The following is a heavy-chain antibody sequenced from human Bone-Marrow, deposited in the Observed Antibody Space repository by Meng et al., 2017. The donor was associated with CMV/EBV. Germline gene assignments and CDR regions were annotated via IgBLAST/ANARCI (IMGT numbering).Heavy chain of an antibody. CDR1: GFTFSSYA. Sequence: GGSLRLSCAASGFTFSSYAMSWVRQAPGKGLEWVSAISGSGGSTYYADSVKGRFTISRDNSKNTLYLQMNSLRAEDTAVYYCARGGYCSSTSCPYYYYYYGMAVWGRGNTVTFAS. D-gene: IGHD2-2*01. J-gene: IGHJ6*02. CDR2: ISGSGGST. V-gene: IGHV3-23*01. CDR3: ARGGYCSSTSCPYYYYYYGMAV.